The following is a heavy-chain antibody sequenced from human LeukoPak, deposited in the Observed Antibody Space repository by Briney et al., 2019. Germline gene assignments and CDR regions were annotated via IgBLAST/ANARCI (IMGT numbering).Heavy chain of an antibody. V-gene: IGHV3-7*01. D-gene: IGHD6-13*01. J-gene: IGHJ4*02. CDR1: GFTFNSYW. Sequence: GGSLRLSCAASGFTFNSYWMSWVRQAPGKGLEWVANIKQDGSEKYYVDSVKGRFTISRDNAKNSLYLQMSSLRAEDTAVYYCARSYSSYSDYWGQGTLVTVSS. CDR3: ARSYSSYSDY. CDR2: IKQDGSEK.